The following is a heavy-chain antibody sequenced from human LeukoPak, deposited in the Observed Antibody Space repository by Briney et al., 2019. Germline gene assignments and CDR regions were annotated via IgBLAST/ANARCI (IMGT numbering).Heavy chain of an antibody. V-gene: IGHV3-30-3*01. J-gene: IGHJ4*02. CDR2: ISYDGSNK. CDR1: GFTFSSYA. D-gene: IGHD2-2*01. Sequence: GGSLRLSCAASGFTFSSYAMHWVRQAPGKGLEWVAVISYDGSNKHYADSVKGRFTISRDNSKNTLYLQMNSLRAEDTAVYYCARKPSIRGGFHWGQGTLVTDSS. CDR3: ARKPSIRGGFH.